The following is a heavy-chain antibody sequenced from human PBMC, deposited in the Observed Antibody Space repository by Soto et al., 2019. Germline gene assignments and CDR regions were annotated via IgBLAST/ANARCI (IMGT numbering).Heavy chain of an antibody. V-gene: IGHV3-66*01. CDR2: IYSGGST. D-gene: IGHD3-3*01. CDR1: GFTVSSNY. Sequence: GGSLRLSCAASGFTVSSNYMSWVRQAPGKGLEWVSVIYSGGSTYYADSVKGRFTISRDNSKNTLYLQMNSLRAEDTAVYYCARAKGITISRYYYYYMDVWGKGTTVTVSS. J-gene: IGHJ6*03. CDR3: ARAKGITISRYYYYYMDV.